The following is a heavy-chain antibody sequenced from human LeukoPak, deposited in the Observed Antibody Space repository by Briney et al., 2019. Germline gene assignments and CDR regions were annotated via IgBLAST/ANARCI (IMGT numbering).Heavy chain of an antibody. CDR1: GGSISSYY. D-gene: IGHD6-13*01. CDR3: AREAAGTYYYYYMDV. J-gene: IGHJ6*03. CDR2: IYYSGST. Sequence: PSETLSLTCIVSGGSISSYYWSWLRQPPGKGLEWIGYIYYSGSTNYNPSLKSRVTISVDTSKNQFSLKLSSVTAADTAVYYCAREAAGTYYYYYMDVWGKGTTVTVSS. V-gene: IGHV4-59*01.